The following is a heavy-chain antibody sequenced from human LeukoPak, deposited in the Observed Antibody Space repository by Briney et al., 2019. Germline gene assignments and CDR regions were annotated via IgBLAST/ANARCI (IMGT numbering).Heavy chain of an antibody. J-gene: IGHJ3*02. CDR2: IIPIFDTA. V-gene: IGHV1-69*05. D-gene: IGHD1-7*01. Sequence: SVKVSCKASGGTFSSYAISWVRQAPGQGLEWMGGIIPIFDTANYAQKFQGRVTITTDESTRTAYMELSSLRSEDTAVYYCARDLGTMTDAFDIWGQGTMVTVSS. CDR1: GGTFSSYA. CDR3: ARDLGTMTDAFDI.